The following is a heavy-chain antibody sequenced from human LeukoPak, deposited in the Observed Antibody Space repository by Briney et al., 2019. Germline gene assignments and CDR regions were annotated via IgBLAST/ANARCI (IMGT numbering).Heavy chain of an antibody. Sequence: GGSLRHSCAASGFTFSTYSMNWVRPAPGQGLEWVSSISSSSTYIYYADSVKGRFTISRDNSKNSLYLQMNNLRAEDTAVYYCARWDRFHGVWGQGTLVTVSS. J-gene: IGHJ4*02. CDR2: ISSSSTYI. CDR3: ARWDRFHGV. CDR1: GFTFSTYS. D-gene: IGHD1-14*01. V-gene: IGHV3-21*01.